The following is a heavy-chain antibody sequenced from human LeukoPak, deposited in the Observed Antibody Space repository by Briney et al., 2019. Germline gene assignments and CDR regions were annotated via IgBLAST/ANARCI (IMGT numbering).Heavy chain of an antibody. D-gene: IGHD5-12*01. CDR1: GGSISSGSYY. V-gene: IGHV4-61*02. CDR3: ARGYVLFSNWFDP. Sequence: PSQTLSLTCTVSGGSISSGSYYWSWIRQPAGKGLEWIGRIYTSGSTNYNPSLKSRVTISVDTSKNQFSLKLSSVTAADTAVYYCARGYVLFSNWFDPWGQGTLVTVSS. CDR2: IYTSGST. J-gene: IGHJ5*02.